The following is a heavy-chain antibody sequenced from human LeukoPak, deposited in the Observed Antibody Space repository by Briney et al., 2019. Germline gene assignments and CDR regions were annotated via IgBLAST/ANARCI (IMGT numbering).Heavy chain of an antibody. D-gene: IGHD3-22*01. Sequence: SETLSLTCTVSGGSISRSSHYSGWIRQPPGKGLEWIGSIYYSGSTYYNPSLKSRVTISVDTSKNQFSLKLSSVTAADTAVYYCARHRVDYYDSSGYYYEDYWGQGTLVTVSS. CDR3: ARHRVDYYDSSGYYYEDY. V-gene: IGHV4-39*01. CDR2: IYYSGST. J-gene: IGHJ4*02. CDR1: GGSISRSSHY.